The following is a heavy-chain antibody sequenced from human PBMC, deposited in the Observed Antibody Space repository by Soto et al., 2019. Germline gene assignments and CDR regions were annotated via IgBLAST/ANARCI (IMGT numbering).Heavy chain of an antibody. Sequence: QVQLVESGGGVVQPGRSLRLSCAASGFTFSSYGMRWVRQAPGKGLEWVAVIWYDGSNKYYADSVKGRFTISRDNSKNTLYLQMNSLRAEDTAVYYCARGLSPVAGTYYFDYWGQGTLVTVSS. CDR2: IWYDGSNK. CDR3: ARGLSPVAGTYYFDY. J-gene: IGHJ4*02. D-gene: IGHD6-19*01. CDR1: GFTFSSYG. V-gene: IGHV3-33*01.